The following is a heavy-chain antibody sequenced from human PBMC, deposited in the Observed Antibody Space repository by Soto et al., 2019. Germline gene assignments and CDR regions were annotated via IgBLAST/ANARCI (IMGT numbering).Heavy chain of an antibody. V-gene: IGHV1-69*06. CDR2: ITPTFDRA. Sequence: GASVKVSCKASGGTSNSYSISWVRQAPGQGLEWMGGITPTFDRADYAQYFQGRVTITADKFTNTAYMEMNSLRSEDTAVYYCARAENYDFWGGYQNYYHHGMDVWGQGTTVTVSS. D-gene: IGHD3-3*01. CDR3: ARAENYDFWGGYQNYYHHGMDV. CDR1: GGTSNSYS. J-gene: IGHJ6*02.